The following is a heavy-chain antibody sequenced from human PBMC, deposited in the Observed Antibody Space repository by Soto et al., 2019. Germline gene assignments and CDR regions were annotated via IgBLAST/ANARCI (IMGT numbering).Heavy chain of an antibody. V-gene: IGHV1-18*01. D-gene: IGHD2-8*01. CDR3: AKNGQPPYYYYGMDV. CDR1: GYTFTRSG. J-gene: IGHJ6*02. CDR2: ISTYNGDT. Sequence: ASVKVSCKASGYTFTRSGISWVRQAPGQGLEWMGWISTYNGDTNYAQKFQGRVTMTVDTSTTTAFMELTSLTSDDRAVYYCAKNGQPPYYYYGMDVWGQGTTVTVSS.